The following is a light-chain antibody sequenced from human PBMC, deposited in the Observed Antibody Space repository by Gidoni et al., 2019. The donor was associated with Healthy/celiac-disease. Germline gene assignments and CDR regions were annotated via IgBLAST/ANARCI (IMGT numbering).Light chain of an antibody. CDR2: GPS. CDR1: QSVNSN. Sequence: EIVITQSPATLSVSPGERATLSCRASQSVNSNLAWYQQKPGQAPRLLSYGPSTRATGIPARFSGSGSGTEFTLTISSLQSEYFAVYYCQQYNNWPPLTFGGGTKVEIK. V-gene: IGKV3-15*01. J-gene: IGKJ4*01. CDR3: QQYNNWPPLT.